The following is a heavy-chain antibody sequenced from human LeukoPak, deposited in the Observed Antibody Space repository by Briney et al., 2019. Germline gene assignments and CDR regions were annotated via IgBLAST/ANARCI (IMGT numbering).Heavy chain of an antibody. J-gene: IGHJ6*02. Sequence: GGSLRLSCAASGFTFSSYAMSWVRQAPGKGLEWVSAISGGGGSTYYADSVKGRFTISRDNSKNTLYLQMNSLRAEDTAVYYCAKDGRYCSSTSCYSWGMDVWGQGTTVTVSS. CDR3: AKDGRYCSSTSCYSWGMDV. V-gene: IGHV3-23*01. D-gene: IGHD2-2*01. CDR1: GFTFSSYA. CDR2: ISGGGGST.